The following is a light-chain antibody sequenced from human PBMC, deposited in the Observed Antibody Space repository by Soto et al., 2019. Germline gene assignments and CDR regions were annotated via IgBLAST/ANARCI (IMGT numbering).Light chain of an antibody. CDR2: DSS. Sequence: VLTQFPATLSLSPGERATLSCRASQSVRGNLAWYQQKPGQAPRLLLYDSSTRAAGIPLRFSGTGSGTDFTLTVTSLKSEDFAVYFGQQYNHWPALTVGGGTKGVIK. V-gene: IGKV3-15*01. J-gene: IGKJ4*01. CDR1: QSVRGN. CDR3: QQYNHWPALT.